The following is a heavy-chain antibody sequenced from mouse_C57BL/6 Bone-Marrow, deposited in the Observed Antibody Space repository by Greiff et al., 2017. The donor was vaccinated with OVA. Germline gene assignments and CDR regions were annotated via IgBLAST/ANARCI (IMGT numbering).Heavy chain of an antibody. Sequence: VQLKQSGTVLARPGASVKMSCKTSGYTFTSYWMHWVKQRPGQGLEWIGAIYPGNSDTSYNQKFKGKAKLTAVTSASTAYMELSSLTNEDSAVYYCTSPYYYGSSYYAMDYWGQGTSVTVSS. V-gene: IGHV1-5*01. CDR2: IYPGNSDT. D-gene: IGHD1-1*01. CDR3: TSPYYYGSSYYAMDY. CDR1: GYTFTSYW. J-gene: IGHJ4*01.